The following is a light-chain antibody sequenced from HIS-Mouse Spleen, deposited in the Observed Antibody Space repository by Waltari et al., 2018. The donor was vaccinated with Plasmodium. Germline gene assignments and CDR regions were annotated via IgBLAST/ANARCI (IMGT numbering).Light chain of an antibody. J-gene: IGLJ2*01. CDR3: GTWDSSLSAGVV. CDR2: ANN. CDR1: SSNIGNNY. V-gene: IGLV1-51*01. Sequence: QSVLTQPPSVSAAPGQKVTISCSGSSSNIGNNYVSWYQQLPGTPPKLLIYANNKRPSGSPDRFSGSRSGTSATRGITGLQTGDEADYYCGTWDSSLSAGVVFGGGTKLTVL.